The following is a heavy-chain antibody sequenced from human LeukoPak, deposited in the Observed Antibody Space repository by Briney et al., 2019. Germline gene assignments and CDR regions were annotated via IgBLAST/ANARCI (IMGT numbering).Heavy chain of an antibody. D-gene: IGHD2-2*01. V-gene: IGHV5-51*01. CDR3: ARRRGCSSSSCPPDY. CDR2: IYPGDSDT. CDR1: GSPFTTYW. J-gene: IGHJ4*02. Sequence: PGESLNISCRGSGSPFTTYWIGWVRQMPGKGLEWMGIIYPGDSDTRYSPSFQGQVTMSADKSINTAYLQWSSLKAPDTAMYYCARRRGCSSSSCPPDYWGQGTLVTVSS.